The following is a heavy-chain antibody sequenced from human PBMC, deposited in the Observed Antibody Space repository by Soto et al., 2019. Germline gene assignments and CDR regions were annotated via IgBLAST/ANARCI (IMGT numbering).Heavy chain of an antibody. D-gene: IGHD3-3*01. CDR1: VGSMSIYY. V-gene: IGHV4-4*07. CDR3: ARGQRFSDWFDP. Sequence: SETLSVSCIFSVGSMSIYYWTWIRQPAGKGLEWIGRVYSSGGTNYNPSLKRRVTISLDTSKNQFSLRLLSVTDADTAVYYCARGQRFSDWFDPWGQGTLVTVSS. CDR2: VYSSGGT. J-gene: IGHJ5*02.